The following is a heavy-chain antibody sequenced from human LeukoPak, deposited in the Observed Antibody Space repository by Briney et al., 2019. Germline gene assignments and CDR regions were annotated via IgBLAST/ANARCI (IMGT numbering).Heavy chain of an antibody. J-gene: IGHJ4*02. CDR1: GFTFSRYA. CDR2: IWYDGSNK. Sequence: PGRSPGLSCAASGFTFSRYAMHWVRQAPGKGLEGVAIIWYDGSNKNYVDSVKGRFTISRDNGKNTLYLQMNSLRAEDTAVYYCARVDTAMGSLDYWGQGMLVTVSS. CDR3: ARVDTAMGSLDY. D-gene: IGHD5-18*01. V-gene: IGHV3-33*01.